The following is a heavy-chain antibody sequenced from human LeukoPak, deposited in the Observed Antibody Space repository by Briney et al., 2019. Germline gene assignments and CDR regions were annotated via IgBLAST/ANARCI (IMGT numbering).Heavy chain of an antibody. V-gene: IGHV4-4*07. CDR3: AREGCSGGSCYGAYYFDY. Sequence: SETLSLTCTVSGGSISSYYWSWIRQPAGKGLEWIGRIYISGSTSYNPSLKSRVTMSVDTSKNQFSLKLSSVTAADTAVYYCAREGCSGGSCYGAYYFDYWGQGTLVTVSS. CDR1: GGSISSYY. J-gene: IGHJ4*02. D-gene: IGHD2-15*01. CDR2: IYISGST.